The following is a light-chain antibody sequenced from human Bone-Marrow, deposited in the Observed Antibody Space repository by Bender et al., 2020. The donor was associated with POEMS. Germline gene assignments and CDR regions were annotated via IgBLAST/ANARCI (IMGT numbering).Light chain of an antibody. CDR2: VNSDGSH. V-gene: IGLV4-69*02. J-gene: IGLJ1*01. CDR1: SGHSSYA. Sequence: QLVLTQSPSASASLGASVKLTCTLSSGHSSYAIAWLQQQPEKGPRYLMKVNSDGSHTKGDAIPDRFSGSSSGAERYLTISSLQSEDEADYYCTSFSTTNTVFVFGSGTQVTVL. CDR3: TSFSTTNTVFV.